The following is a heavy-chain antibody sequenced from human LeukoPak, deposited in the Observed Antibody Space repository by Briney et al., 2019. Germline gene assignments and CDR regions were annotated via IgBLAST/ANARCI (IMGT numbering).Heavy chain of an antibody. CDR2: ISYDGSHK. J-gene: IGHJ4*02. CDR1: GFTFSSYA. D-gene: IGHD5-24*01. CDR3: ARGWWLQLSLGLDY. V-gene: IGHV3-30-3*01. Sequence: GGSLRLSCAASGFTFSSYAMHWVRQAPGKGLEWVAVISYDGSHKYYADSVKGRFTISRDNSKNTLYLQMNSLRAEDTAVYYCARGWWLQLSLGLDYWGQGTLVTVSS.